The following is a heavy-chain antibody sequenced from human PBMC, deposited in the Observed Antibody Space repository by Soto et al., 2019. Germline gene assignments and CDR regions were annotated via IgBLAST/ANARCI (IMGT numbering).Heavy chain of an antibody. CDR1: GFTFSSHA. D-gene: IGHD3-3*01. CDR3: ASSGITIFGVVIWYFDD. J-gene: IGHJ4*02. CDR2: ISGSGGST. V-gene: IGHV3-23*01. Sequence: GGSLRLSCAASGFTFSSHAMSWVRQAPGKGLEWVSGISGSGGSTYYADSVKGRFTISRDNSKNTLYLQMNSLRAEDTAVYYCASSGITIFGVVIWYFDDWGQGTLVTVS.